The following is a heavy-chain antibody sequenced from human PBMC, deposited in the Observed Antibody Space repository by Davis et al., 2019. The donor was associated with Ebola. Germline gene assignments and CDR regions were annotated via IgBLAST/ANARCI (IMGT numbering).Heavy chain of an antibody. CDR3: ARVESTVTTSWFDP. V-gene: IGHV4-59*01. J-gene: IGHJ5*02. CDR1: GGSISSYY. CDR2: IYYSGST. D-gene: IGHD4-17*01. Sequence: SETLSLTCTVSGGSISSYYWSWIRQPPGKGLEWNGYIYYSGSTNYNPSLKSRVTISVDTSKNQFSLKLSSVTAADTAVYYCARVESTVTTSWFDPWGQGTLVTVSS.